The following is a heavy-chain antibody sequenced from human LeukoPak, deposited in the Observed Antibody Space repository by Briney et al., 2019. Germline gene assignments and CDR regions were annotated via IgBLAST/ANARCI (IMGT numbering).Heavy chain of an antibody. D-gene: IGHD3-22*01. V-gene: IGHV1-69*05. J-gene: IGHJ4*02. CDR1: GGTFSSYA. CDR2: IIPIFGTA. Sequence: GASVKVSCKASGGTFSSYAISWVRQAPGQGLECMGRIIPIFGTANCAQTFQGRVTITTDESTSTAYMELSSLRSEDTAVYYCARGDNYYDSSGYYYWGQGTLVTVSS. CDR3: ARGDNYYDSSGYYY.